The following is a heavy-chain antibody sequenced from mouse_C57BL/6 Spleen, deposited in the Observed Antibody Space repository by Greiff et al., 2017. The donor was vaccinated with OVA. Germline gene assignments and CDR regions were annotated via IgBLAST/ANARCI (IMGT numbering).Heavy chain of an antibody. CDR3: ARGRYSNFFYAMDY. D-gene: IGHD2-5*01. CDR1: GFTFSDYY. Sequence: EVKLMESEGGLVQPGSSMKLSCTASGFTFSDYYMAWVRQVPEKGLEWVANINYDGSSTYYLDSLKSRFIISRDNAKNILYLQMSSLKSEDTATYYCARGRYSNFFYAMDYWGQGTSVTVSS. J-gene: IGHJ4*01. V-gene: IGHV5-16*01. CDR2: INYDGSST.